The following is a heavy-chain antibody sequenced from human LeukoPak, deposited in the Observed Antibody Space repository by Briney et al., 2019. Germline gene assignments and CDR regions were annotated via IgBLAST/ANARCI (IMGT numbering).Heavy chain of an antibody. CDR3: ARDVEIDTSHGLLDY. CDR2: IFRGGDT. Sequence: GSLRLSCVVSGFSVKTNYMSWVRQAPGKGLEWVAVIFRGGDTNYTDSVRGRFSVSRDSSKNTVYLQLNSLRAEDTAVYYCARDVEIDTSHGLLDYWGLGTLVTVSS. CDR1: GFSVKTNY. V-gene: IGHV3-66*01. D-gene: IGHD2-2*01. J-gene: IGHJ4*02.